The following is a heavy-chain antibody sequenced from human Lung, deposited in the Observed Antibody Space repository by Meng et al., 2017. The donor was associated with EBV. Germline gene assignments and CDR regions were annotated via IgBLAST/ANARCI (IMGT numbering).Heavy chain of an antibody. Sequence: QVPLQEAGPVLFKPSRTLSLTCTVAGCSMSSGEYFWSWNRQPPGKGLEWIGYMDYRGSTFYNPSLKSRVTISVDTSKNQFSRKLSSVTAADTAVYFCAGGELLWDYWGQGTLVTVSS. CDR1: GCSMSSGEYF. D-gene: IGHD2-2*01. J-gene: IGHJ4*02. CDR2: MDYRGST. V-gene: IGHV4-30-4*01. CDR3: AGGELLWDY.